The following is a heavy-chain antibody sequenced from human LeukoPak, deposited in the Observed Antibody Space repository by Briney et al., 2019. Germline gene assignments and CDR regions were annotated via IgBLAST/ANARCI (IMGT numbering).Heavy chain of an antibody. J-gene: IGHJ4*02. CDR2: IYYSGST. CDR3: ARDYGEYDFAY. Sequence: SETLSLTCTVSGGSISSYYWSWIRQPPGKGLEWIGYIYYSGSTNYNPSLKSRVTISVDTSKNQFSLKLNSVTAADTAVYYCARDYGEYDFAYWGQGTLVTVSS. D-gene: IGHD4-17*01. V-gene: IGHV4-59*01. CDR1: GGSISSYY.